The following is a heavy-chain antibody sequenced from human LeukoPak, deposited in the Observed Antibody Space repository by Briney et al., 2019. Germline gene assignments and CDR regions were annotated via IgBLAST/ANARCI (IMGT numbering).Heavy chain of an antibody. J-gene: IGHJ3*02. CDR3: AMGGSYHAFDI. D-gene: IGHD1-26*01. CDR2: IYPSDSSV. Sequence: RGESLKISCQGSGYSFTSYYIAWLRQMPGKGLEWMGVIYPSDSSVTYSPSFQGQVTFSADKSISTAYLQWSSLKASDTAMYYCAMGGSYHAFDIWGQGTMVTVSS. CDR1: GYSFTSYY. V-gene: IGHV5-51*01.